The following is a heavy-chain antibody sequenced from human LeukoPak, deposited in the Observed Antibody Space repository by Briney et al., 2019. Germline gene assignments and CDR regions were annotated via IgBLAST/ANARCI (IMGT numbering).Heavy chain of an antibody. J-gene: IGHJ4*02. V-gene: IGHV1-69*01. Sequence: SVKVSCKASGGTFSSYGISWGRQAPGQGLEWMGGIIPIFGTANYAQKFQGRVTITADESTSTAYMELSSLRSEDTAVYYCARDISWLGFDYWGQGILVTVSS. D-gene: IGHD6-19*01. CDR3: ARDISWLGFDY. CDR2: IIPIFGTA. CDR1: GGTFSSYG.